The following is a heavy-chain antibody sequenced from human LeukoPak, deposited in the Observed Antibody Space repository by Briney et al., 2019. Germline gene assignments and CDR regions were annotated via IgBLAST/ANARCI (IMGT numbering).Heavy chain of an antibody. Sequence: ASVKVSCKASGHTFTGYYMHWVRQAPGQGLEWMGWINPNSGGTNYAQKFQGWVTMTRDTSISTAYMELSRLRSDDTAVYYCARDSPVYCSSTSCPPKGYYGMDVWGQGTTVTVSS. CDR1: GHTFTGYY. CDR2: INPNSGGT. D-gene: IGHD2-2*01. V-gene: IGHV1-2*04. J-gene: IGHJ6*02. CDR3: ARDSPVYCSSTSCPPKGYYGMDV.